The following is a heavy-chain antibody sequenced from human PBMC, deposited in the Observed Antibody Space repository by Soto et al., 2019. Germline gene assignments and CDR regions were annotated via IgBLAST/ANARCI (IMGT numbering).Heavy chain of an antibody. CDR2: VYQSGTT. Sequence: SETLSLTCCVSGASISTSSDFWGWIRQAPGKGLEWIGNVYQSGTTRLNPSLKSRVSIFVDRSKNQFSLELNSATAADRAVYYCARQPESTSYLDYWGQGILVTVSS. J-gene: IGHJ4*02. CDR1: GASISTSSDF. V-gene: IGHV4-39*01. D-gene: IGHD6-13*01. CDR3: ARQPESTSYLDY.